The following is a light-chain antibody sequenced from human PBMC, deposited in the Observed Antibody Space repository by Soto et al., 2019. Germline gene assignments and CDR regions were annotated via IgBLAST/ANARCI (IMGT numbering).Light chain of an antibody. Sequence: DLQMTQSPSSLSASVGDTVTITCRASQSISLFLNWYQQKPGKAPKLLIYAASSLQSGVPSRFSGNGSGTDFTLTISSLQPEDFATYYCHQTDSIPETFGHGTKVEIK. CDR2: AAS. V-gene: IGKV1-39*01. CDR3: HQTDSIPET. J-gene: IGKJ1*01. CDR1: QSISLF.